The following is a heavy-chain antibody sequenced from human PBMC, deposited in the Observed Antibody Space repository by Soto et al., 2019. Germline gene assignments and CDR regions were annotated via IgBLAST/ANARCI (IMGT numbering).Heavy chain of an antibody. CDR1: GFTFSSYA. Sequence: GGSLRLSCAASGFTFSSYAMHWVRQAPGKGLEYVSAISSNGGSTYYANSVKGRFTISRDNSKSTLYLQMGSLRAEDMAVYYCAREYVAARTYYFDYWGQGT. D-gene: IGHD6-6*01. J-gene: IGHJ4*02. CDR3: AREYVAARTYYFDY. V-gene: IGHV3-64*01. CDR2: ISSNGGST.